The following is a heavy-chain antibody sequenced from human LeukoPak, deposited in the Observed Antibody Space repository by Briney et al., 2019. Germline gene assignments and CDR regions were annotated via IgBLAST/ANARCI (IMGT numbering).Heavy chain of an antibody. V-gene: IGHV3-7*01. CDR3: ARVSSSWSGGYYYHYMDV. Sequence: GGSLRLSCAASGFTFSSYWMSWVRQAPGKGLEWVANIKQDGSEKYYVDSVKGRFTISRDNAKNSLYLQMNSLRAEDTAVYYCARVSSSWSGGYYYHYMDVWGKGTTVTVSS. J-gene: IGHJ6*03. CDR2: IKQDGSEK. D-gene: IGHD6-13*01. CDR1: GFTFSSYW.